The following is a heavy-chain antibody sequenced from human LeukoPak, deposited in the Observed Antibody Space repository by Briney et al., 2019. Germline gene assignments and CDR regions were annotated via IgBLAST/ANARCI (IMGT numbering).Heavy chain of an antibody. CDR2: IKIKTDGGTT. CDR1: GFTFSNAW. D-gene: IGHD3-9*01. V-gene: IGHV3-15*01. J-gene: IGHJ4*02. CDR3: TTEIAYYDILTGTPLDY. Sequence: PGGSLRLSCAASGFTFSNAWMSSVRQAPRKGLEWVGRIKIKTDGGTTDYAAPVKGRFTISRDDSKNTLYLQMNSLKTEDTAVYYCTTEIAYYDILTGTPLDYWGQGTLVTVSS.